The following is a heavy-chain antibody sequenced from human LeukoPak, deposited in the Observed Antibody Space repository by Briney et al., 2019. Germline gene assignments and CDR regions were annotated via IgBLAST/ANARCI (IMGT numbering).Heavy chain of an antibody. CDR1: GYGFTSYW. CDR2: IYPGDSDT. D-gene: IGHD3-22*01. V-gene: IGHV5-51*01. Sequence: GESLKISCKGSGYGFTSYWIGWVRQMPGKGLEWMGIIYPGDSDTRYSPSFQGQVTISADKSISTAYLQWSSLKASDTAMYYCARQDYYGSSGSDYFDYWGQGTLVTVSS. CDR3: ARQDYYGSSGSDYFDY. J-gene: IGHJ4*02.